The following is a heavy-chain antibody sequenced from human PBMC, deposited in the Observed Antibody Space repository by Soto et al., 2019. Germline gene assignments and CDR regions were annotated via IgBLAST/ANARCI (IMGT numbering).Heavy chain of an antibody. CDR2: IYPGDSDT. CDR3: ARQTAVITFGNYWFFDL. CDR1: GCNFGSYW. D-gene: IGHD4-4*01. V-gene: IGHV5-51*01. J-gene: IGHJ2*01. Sequence: EERLVQSGADMKKPGESLTISCQTCGCNFGSYWIAWVRQMSGKGLELMGIIYPGDSDTRYSPSFEGHVTMSVDMSINTAYLQWNSLKATDTALYYCARQTAVITFGNYWFFDLWGRGTPVTVSS.